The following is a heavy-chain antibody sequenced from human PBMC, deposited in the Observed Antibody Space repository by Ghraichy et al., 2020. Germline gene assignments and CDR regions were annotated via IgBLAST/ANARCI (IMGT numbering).Heavy chain of an antibody. CDR2: IYYSGNT. D-gene: IGHD3-22*01. Sequence: SETLSLTCTVSGGSISSYYWSWIRQPPGKGLEWIEYIYYSGNTNYNPSHKSRVTISVDTSKNQFSLKLSSVTTADTAVYYCARNYESSGYYDPFDYWGQGTLVTVSS. V-gene: IGHV4-59*01. J-gene: IGHJ4*02. CDR1: GGSISSYY. CDR3: ARNYESSGYYDPFDY.